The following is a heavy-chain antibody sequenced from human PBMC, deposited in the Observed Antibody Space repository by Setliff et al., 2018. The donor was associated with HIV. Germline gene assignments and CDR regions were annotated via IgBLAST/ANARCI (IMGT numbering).Heavy chain of an antibody. V-gene: IGHV4-59*01. CDR2: ISYSENT. D-gene: IGHD1-26*01. Sequence: SLTCAVYGGSFSGYYWSWIRQPPGEVLEWIGHISYSENTYYNPSLKSRVTISLDTSKKSFSLDLYSVTAADTAMYYCARDHTSGSSHAFDLWGPGTLVTVSS. J-gene: IGHJ3*01. CDR1: GGSFSGYY. CDR3: ARDHTSGSSHAFDL.